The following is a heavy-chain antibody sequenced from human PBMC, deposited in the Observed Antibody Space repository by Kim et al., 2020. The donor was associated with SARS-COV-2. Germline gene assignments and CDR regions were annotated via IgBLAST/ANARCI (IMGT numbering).Heavy chain of an antibody. Sequence: GGSLRLSCAASGFTFSNYAMHWVRQAPGKGLEWVAVISYDGSNKYYADSAKGRYTISRANYNNTLYMQMNSLRAEDTAVYYCARDKFYYDSGTYYNLADSWGQGTLVTVSS. D-gene: IGHD3-10*01. CDR3: ARDKFYYDSGTYYNLADS. CDR2: ISYDGSNK. J-gene: IGHJ4*02. V-gene: IGHV3-30-3*01. CDR1: GFTFSNYA.